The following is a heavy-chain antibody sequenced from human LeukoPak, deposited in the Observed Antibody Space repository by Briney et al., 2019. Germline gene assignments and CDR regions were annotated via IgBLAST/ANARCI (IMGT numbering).Heavy chain of an antibody. CDR2: INPNGGGT. Sequence: GASVKVSRKASGYTFTCYYMHWVRQAPGQGLEWMGRINPNGGGTNYAQKFQGRVTMTRDTSISTAYMELSRLRSDDTAVYYCARGTTVTTPFDYWGQGTLVTVSS. D-gene: IGHD4-17*01. J-gene: IGHJ4*02. CDR1: GYTFTCYY. V-gene: IGHV1-2*06. CDR3: ARGTTVTTPFDY.